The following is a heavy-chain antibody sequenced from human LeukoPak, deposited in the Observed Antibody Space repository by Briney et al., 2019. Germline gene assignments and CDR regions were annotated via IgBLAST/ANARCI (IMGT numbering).Heavy chain of an antibody. J-gene: IGHJ5*02. CDR1: GYSFTNFW. D-gene: IGHD3-16*01. CDR3: AAGGASAP. CDR2: ISPGDSGI. V-gene: IGHV5-51*01. Sequence: GESLKISCKGSGYSFTNFWIGWVRQMPGKGLEWMGVISPGDSGIRYSPSFQGQVTISVDKSISTAYLQWSSLKASDSAMYYCAAGGASAPWGQGTLVTVSS.